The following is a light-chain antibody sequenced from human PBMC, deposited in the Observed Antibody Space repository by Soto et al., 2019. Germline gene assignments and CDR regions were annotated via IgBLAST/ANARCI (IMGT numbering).Light chain of an antibody. CDR3: HQFGSSPRT. Sequence: ESVLTQSPGTLSLSPGDRATLSCRASQSVSSNFLAWYQQKPGQAPRLLIYGASIRATGIPDRFSGSGSGTDFTLATRRLEHEDFAMYFCHQFGSSPRTFGQGTNVEIK. J-gene: IGKJ1*01. CDR1: QSVSSNF. V-gene: IGKV3-20*01. CDR2: GAS.